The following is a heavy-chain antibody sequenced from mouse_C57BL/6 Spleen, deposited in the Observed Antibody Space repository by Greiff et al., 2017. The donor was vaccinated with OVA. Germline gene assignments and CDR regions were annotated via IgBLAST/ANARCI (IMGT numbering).Heavy chain of an antibody. D-gene: IGHD1-1*02. V-gene: IGHV1-62-2*01. Sequence: QVQLKQSGAELVKPGASVKLSCKASGYTFTEYTIHWVKQRSGQGLEWIGWFYPGSGSIKYNEKFKDKATLTADKSSSTVYMERSRLTSEDSAVYFYARHGPWDGGRYYFDYWGQGTTLTVSS. J-gene: IGHJ2*01. CDR3: ARHGPWDGGRYYFDY. CDR1: GYTFTEYT. CDR2: FYPGSGSI.